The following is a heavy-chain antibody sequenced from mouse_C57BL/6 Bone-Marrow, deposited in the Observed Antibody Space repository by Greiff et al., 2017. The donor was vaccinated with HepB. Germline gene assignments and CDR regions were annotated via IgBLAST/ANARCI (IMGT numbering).Heavy chain of an antibody. CDR3: ARWGPAYYFDY. D-gene: IGHD3-3*01. V-gene: IGHV1-4*01. CDR1: GYTFTSYT. J-gene: IGHJ2*01. CDR2: INPSSGYT. Sequence: VKLMESGAELARPGASVKMSCKASGYTFTSYTLHWVKQRPGQGLEWIGYINPSSGYTKYNQKFKDKATLTADKSSSTAYMQLSSLTSEDSAVYYCARWGPAYYFDYWGQGTTLTVSS.